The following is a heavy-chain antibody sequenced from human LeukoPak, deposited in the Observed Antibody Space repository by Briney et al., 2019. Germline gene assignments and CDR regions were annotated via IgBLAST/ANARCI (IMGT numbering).Heavy chain of an antibody. J-gene: IGHJ4*02. CDR1: GYTFTSYG. V-gene: IGHV1-69*13. CDR2: IIPIFGTA. D-gene: IGHD6-19*01. CDR3: ASGPISSGVTNN. Sequence: ASVKVSCKASGYTFTSYGISWVRQAPGQGLEWMGGIIPIFGTANYAQKFQGRVTITADESTSTAYMELSSLRSEDTAVYYCASGPISSGVTNNWGQGTLVTVSS.